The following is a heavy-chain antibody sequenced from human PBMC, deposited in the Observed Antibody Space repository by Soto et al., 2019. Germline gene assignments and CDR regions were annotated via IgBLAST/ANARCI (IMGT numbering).Heavy chain of an antibody. CDR1: GFTFSSYA. J-gene: IGHJ6*02. V-gene: IGHV3-30-3*01. Sequence: PGGSLRLSCAASGFTFSSYAMHWVRQAPGKGLEWVAVISYDGSNKYYADSVKGRFTISRDNSKNTLYLQMNSLRAEDTAVYYCARDAAYYGSGSYYRYYYYYGMDVWGQGTTVTVS. D-gene: IGHD3-10*01. CDR2: ISYDGSNK. CDR3: ARDAAYYGSGSYYRYYYYYGMDV.